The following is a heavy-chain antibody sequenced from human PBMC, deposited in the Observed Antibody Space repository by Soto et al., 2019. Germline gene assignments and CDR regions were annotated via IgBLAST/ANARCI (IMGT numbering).Heavy chain of an antibody. CDR1: RVSRTRYS. Sequence: HACPVARVSRTRYSPSCFSQAPGKGLEWVSAISGSGGSTYYADSVKGRFTISRDNSKNTLYLQMNSLRAEDTAVYYCAKALGPDDLYVLDLRGQGTTVTVSS. V-gene: IGHV3-23*01. J-gene: IGHJ6*02. CDR3: AKALGPDDLYVLDL. D-gene: IGHD7-27*01. CDR2: ISGSGGST.